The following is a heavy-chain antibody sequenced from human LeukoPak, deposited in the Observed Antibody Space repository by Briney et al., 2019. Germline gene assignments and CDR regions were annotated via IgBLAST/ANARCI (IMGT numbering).Heavy chain of an antibody. CDR2: IYSGGST. V-gene: IGHV3-53*01. CDR3: ANRDQLLSFDY. D-gene: IGHD2-2*01. J-gene: IGHJ4*02. CDR1: GFTVSSNH. Sequence: PGGSLRLSCAASGFTVSSNHMSWVRQAPGKGLEWVSVIYSGGSTYYADSVKGRFTISRDNSKNTLYLQMNSLRAEDTAVYYCANRDQLLSFDYWGQGTLVTVSS.